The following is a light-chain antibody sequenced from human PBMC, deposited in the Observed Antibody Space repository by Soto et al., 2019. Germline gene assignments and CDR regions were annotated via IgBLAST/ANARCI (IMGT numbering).Light chain of an antibody. CDR2: RAS. CDR1: QSISSW. V-gene: IGKV1-5*03. CDR3: QQYNSYST. J-gene: IGKJ2*01. Sequence: DIQMTQSPSTLSASVGDRVTITCRASQSISSWLAWYQQKPGKAPKLLIYRASSLESGVPSSFSGSGSGTEFTLTISSLQPDDFATYYCQQYNSYSTCGQGTRLEIK.